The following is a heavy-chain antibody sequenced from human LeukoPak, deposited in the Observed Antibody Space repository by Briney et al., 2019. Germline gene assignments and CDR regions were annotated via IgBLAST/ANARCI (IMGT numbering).Heavy chain of an antibody. CDR2: ISHDGSSK. J-gene: IGHJ6*02. CDR1: GFTFSSYA. D-gene: IGHD1-14*01. V-gene: IGHV3-30-3*01. CDR3: AKVSGGGLYYDGMDV. Sequence: GGSLRLSCAASGFTFSSYAMHWVRQAPGKGLEWVAVISHDGSSKFYADSVKGRFTISRDSSKNTLYLQMNSLRAEDTAVYYCAKVSGGGLYYDGMDVWGQGTTVTVSS.